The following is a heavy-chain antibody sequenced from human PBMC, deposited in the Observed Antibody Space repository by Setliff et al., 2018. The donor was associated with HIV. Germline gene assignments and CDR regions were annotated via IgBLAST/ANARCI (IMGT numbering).Heavy chain of an antibody. CDR3: ARRYSSSGYAYDI. D-gene: IGHD6-13*01. Sequence: PSETLSLTCTVSGGSFTTYYWSWLRQPPGKELEWIGYFYTSGSTNYNPSLKSRVTISIDTSKNQFSLKLNAVTAADTAVYTCARRYSSSGYAYDIWGQGTMVTVSS. J-gene: IGHJ3*02. CDR1: GGSFTTYY. CDR2: FYTSGST. V-gene: IGHV4-4*09.